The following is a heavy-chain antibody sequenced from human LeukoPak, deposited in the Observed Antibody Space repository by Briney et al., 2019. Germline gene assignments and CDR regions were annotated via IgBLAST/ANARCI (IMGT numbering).Heavy chain of an antibody. D-gene: IGHD2-8*01. Sequence: GGSLRLSCAASGFTFSSYGMHWVRQAPGKGLEWVAVIWYDGSNKYYADSVKGRFTISRDNSKNTLYLQMNSLRAEDTAVYYCAKAPGTNYRSYFDYWGQGTLVTVSS. CDR3: AKAPGTNYRSYFDY. CDR2: IWYDGSNK. CDR1: GFTFSSYG. V-gene: IGHV3-33*06. J-gene: IGHJ4*02.